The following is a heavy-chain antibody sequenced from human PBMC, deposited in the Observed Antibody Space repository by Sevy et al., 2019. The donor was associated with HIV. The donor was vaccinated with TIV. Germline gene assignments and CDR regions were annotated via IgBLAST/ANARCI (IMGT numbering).Heavy chain of an antibody. CDR2: ISGSGGST. CDR1: GFTFSSYA. V-gene: IGHV3-23*01. D-gene: IGHD2-2*01. CDR3: AKGYCSSTSCYGEYYYYGMDV. Sequence: GGSLRLSCAASGFTFSSYAMSWVRQAPGKGLEWVSAISGSGGSTYYADSVKGRFTISRDNSKNTLYLKMNSLRAEETAVYYCAKGYCSSTSCYGEYYYYGMDVWGQGTTVTVSS. J-gene: IGHJ6*02.